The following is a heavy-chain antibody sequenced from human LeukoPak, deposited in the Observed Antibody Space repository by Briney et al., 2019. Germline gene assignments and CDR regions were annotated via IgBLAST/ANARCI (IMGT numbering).Heavy chain of an antibody. CDR2: IYYSGST. V-gene: IGHV4-59*08. D-gene: IGHD3-3*01. CDR1: GGSISSYY. Sequence: SETLSLTCTVSGGSISSYYWSWIRQPPGKGLEWIGYIYYSGSTYYNPSLKSRVTISVDTSKNQFSLKLSSVTAADTAVYYCARHFSVLRKTIFGVPSRCMDVWGQGTTVTVSS. J-gene: IGHJ6*02. CDR3: ARHFSVLRKTIFGVPSRCMDV.